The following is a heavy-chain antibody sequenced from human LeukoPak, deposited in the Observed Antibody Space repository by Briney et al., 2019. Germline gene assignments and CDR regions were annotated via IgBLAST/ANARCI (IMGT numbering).Heavy chain of an antibody. CDR2: IIPIFGTA. D-gene: IGHD3-22*01. V-gene: IGHV1-69*05. J-gene: IGHJ4*02. CDR1: GGTFSSYA. Sequence: ASVKVSCKASGGTFSSYAISWVRQAPGQGLEWMGGIIPIFGTANYAQKFQGRVTITTDESTSTAYMELSSLRSEDTAVYYCASTREDYYDSSGYNVINYWGQGTLVTVSS. CDR3: ASTREDYYDSSGYNVINY.